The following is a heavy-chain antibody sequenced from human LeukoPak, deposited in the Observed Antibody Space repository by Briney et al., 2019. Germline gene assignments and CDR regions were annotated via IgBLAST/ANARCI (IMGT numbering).Heavy chain of an antibody. CDR1: GFTFTSSW. Sequence: GGSLRLSCAASGFTFTSSWMHWVRQAPGKGLVWVSRINRDGSSITYADSVKGRFTISRGNANNTLYLQMNSLRADDTAVYYCARGTYGPEIWGQGTMVTVSS. CDR3: ARGTYGPEI. D-gene: IGHD3-16*01. CDR2: INRDGSSI. V-gene: IGHV3-74*01. J-gene: IGHJ3*02.